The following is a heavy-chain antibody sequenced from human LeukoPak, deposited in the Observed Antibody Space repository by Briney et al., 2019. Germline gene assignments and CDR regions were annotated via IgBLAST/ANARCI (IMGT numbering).Heavy chain of an antibody. J-gene: IGHJ5*02. CDR2: IWYDGSSK. Sequence: GRSLRLSCAASGFTFSSYGMHWVRQAPGKGLEWVAVIWYDGSSKYYADSVKGRFTISRDNSKNTLYLQMNSLRAEDTAVYYCANALGYCSSTSCYNWFDPWGQGTLVTVSS. V-gene: IGHV3-33*06. CDR1: GFTFSSYG. CDR3: ANALGYCSSTSCYNWFDP. D-gene: IGHD2-2*01.